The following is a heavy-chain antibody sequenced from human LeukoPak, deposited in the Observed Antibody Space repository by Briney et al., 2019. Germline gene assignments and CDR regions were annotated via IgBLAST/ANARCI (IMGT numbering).Heavy chain of an antibody. V-gene: IGHV4-59*08. CDR3: ARLSSSWGGFDP. CDR1: GGSISSYY. J-gene: IGHJ5*02. D-gene: IGHD6-13*01. Sequence: SETLSLTCTVSGGSISSYYWSWIRQPPGKGLEWIGYIYYGGSTNYNPSLKSRVTISVDTSKNQFSLKLSSVTAADTAVYYCARLSSSWGGFDPWGQGTLVTVSS. CDR2: IYYGGST.